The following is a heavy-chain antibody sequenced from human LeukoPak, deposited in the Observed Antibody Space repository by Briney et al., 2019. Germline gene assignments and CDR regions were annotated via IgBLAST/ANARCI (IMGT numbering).Heavy chain of an antibody. J-gene: IGHJ4*02. CDR1: GGTFSSYA. CDR3: ARGPITTRSHFDY. CDR2: IIPIFATA. Sequence: SVKVSCKASGGTFSSYAISWVRQTPGQGLERMGGIIPIFATANYAQKFQGRVTITADESTSTAYMELSSLRSEDTAVYYCARGPITTRSHFDYWGQGTLVTVSS. V-gene: IGHV1-69*13. D-gene: IGHD3-22*01.